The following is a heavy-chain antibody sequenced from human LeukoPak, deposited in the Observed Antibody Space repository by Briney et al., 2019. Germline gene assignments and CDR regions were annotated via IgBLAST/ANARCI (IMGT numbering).Heavy chain of an antibody. V-gene: IGHV3-23*01. CDR2: ISGSGGNT. CDR3: AKDRGVYSSGWYGTYYFDY. D-gene: IGHD6-19*01. J-gene: IGHJ4*02. CDR1: AFTFSSYA. Sequence: GGSLRLSCAASAFTFSSYAMNWVRQAPGKGLEWVSGISGSGGNTYYADSVKGRFIISRDNSKNTLYLQMNSLRAEDTAVYYCAKDRGVYSSGWYGTYYFDYWGQGTLVTVSS.